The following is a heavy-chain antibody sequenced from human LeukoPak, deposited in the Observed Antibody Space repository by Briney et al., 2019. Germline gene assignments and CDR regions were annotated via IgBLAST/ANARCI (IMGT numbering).Heavy chain of an antibody. Sequence: PGGSLRLSCAASGFTFSRYWMSWVRQAPGKGLEWVANIKQDGSEKYYVDSVKGRFTISRDNAKNSLYLQMNSLRAEDTAVYYCARVGFGFWSGYYSPLGYWGQGTLVTVSS. V-gene: IGHV3-7*03. CDR3: ARVGFGFWSGYYSPLGY. D-gene: IGHD3-3*01. J-gene: IGHJ4*02. CDR1: GFTFSRYW. CDR2: IKQDGSEK.